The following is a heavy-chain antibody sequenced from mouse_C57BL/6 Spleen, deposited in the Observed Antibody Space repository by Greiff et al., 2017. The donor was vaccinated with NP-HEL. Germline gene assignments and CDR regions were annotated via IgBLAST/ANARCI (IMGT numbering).Heavy chain of an antibody. CDR1: GFNIKDDY. CDR3: TTERNYGSSYEYYFDY. J-gene: IGHJ2*01. V-gene: IGHV14-4*01. Sequence: EVQLQQSGAELVRPGASVKLSCTASGFNIKDDYMHWVKQRPEQGLEWIGWIDPENGDTEYASKFQGKATITADTSSNTAYLQLSSLTSEDPAVYYCTTERNYGSSYEYYFDYWGQGTTLTVSS. D-gene: IGHD1-1*01. CDR2: IDPENGDT.